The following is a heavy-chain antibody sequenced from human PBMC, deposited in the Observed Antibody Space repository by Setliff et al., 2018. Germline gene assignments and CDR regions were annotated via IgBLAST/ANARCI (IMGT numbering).Heavy chain of an antibody. CDR3: ARDYYTPGNYIWGSYRPLLGYFDY. CDR2: ISSSSSYI. V-gene: IGHV3-21*01. Sequence: GGSLRLSCAASGFTFSSYSMNWVRQAPGKGLEWVSSISSSSSYIYYADSVKGRFTISRDNSKNTLHLQMNSLRAEDTAVYYCARDYYTPGNYIWGSYRPLLGYFDYWGQGTLVTVSS. CDR1: GFTFSSYS. D-gene: IGHD3-16*02. J-gene: IGHJ4*02.